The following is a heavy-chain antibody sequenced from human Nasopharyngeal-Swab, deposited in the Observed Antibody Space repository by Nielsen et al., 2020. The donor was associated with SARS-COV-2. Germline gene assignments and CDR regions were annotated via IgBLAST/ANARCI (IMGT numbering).Heavy chain of an antibody. CDR1: GFTFDDYA. Sequence: SLKISCAASGFTFDDYAMYWVRQAPGKGLEWVSGISGNSVSIGYSDSVKGRLIISRDNAKNSLYLQMNSLRVEDTALYYCAKDKGAGSFDYWGQGTLVTVSS. D-gene: IGHD6-13*01. J-gene: IGHJ4*02. V-gene: IGHV3-9*01. CDR3: AKDKGAGSFDY. CDR2: ISGNSVSI.